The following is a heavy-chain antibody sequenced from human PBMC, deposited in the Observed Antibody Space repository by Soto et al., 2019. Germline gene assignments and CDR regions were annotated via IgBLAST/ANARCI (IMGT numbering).Heavy chain of an antibody. J-gene: IGHJ4*02. D-gene: IGHD4-17*01. CDR1: GDTFTSYD. V-gene: IGHV1-2*04. CDR2: INPNSGGT. CDR3: ASTTVTTPFEGFDY. Sequence: PPASVYVSCQASGDTFTSYDISWVRQPPGQVLEWMGWINPNSGGTNYAQKFQGWVTMTRDTSISTAYMELSRLRSDDTAVYYCASTTVTTPFEGFDYWGQGTLVTVPQ.